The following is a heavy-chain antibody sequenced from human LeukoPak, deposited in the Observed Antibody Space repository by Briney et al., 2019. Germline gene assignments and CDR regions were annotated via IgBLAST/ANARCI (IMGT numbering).Heavy chain of an antibody. CDR1: GYTFINYY. D-gene: IGHD3-22*01. Sequence: ASVKVSCKASGYTFINYYMHWMRQAPAQGLEWMGIINPSGGSTSYAQNFQGRVTMTRDTSTSTVYMELSSLRSEDTAVYYCARAPYDSSGYYYFDNWGQGTLVTVSS. CDR3: ARAPYDSSGYYYFDN. J-gene: IGHJ4*02. CDR2: INPSGGST. V-gene: IGHV1-46*01.